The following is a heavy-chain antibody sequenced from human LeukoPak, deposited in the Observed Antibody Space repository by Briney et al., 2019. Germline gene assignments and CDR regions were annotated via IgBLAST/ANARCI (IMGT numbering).Heavy chain of an antibody. CDR1: GYTLTELS. V-gene: IGHV1-24*01. CDR3: ATDSTVLLWFGELSGG. Sequence: ASVKVSCKVSGYTLTELSMHWVRQAPGKGLEWMGGFDPEDGETIYAQKFQGRVTMTEDTSTDTAYVELSSLRSEDTAVYYCATDSTVLLWFGELSGGWGQGTLVTVSS. J-gene: IGHJ4*02. CDR2: FDPEDGET. D-gene: IGHD3-10*01.